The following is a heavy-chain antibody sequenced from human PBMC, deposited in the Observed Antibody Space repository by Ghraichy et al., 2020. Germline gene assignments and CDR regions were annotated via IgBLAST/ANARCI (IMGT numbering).Heavy chain of an antibody. CDR2: ISTSGGTT. CDR3: AKGGQSVVRRFDF. CDR1: GFTFSSYA. D-gene: IGHD2-21*01. V-gene: IGHV3-23*01. J-gene: IGHJ4*02. Sequence: GGSLRLSCAASGFTFSSYAMGWVRQAPGKGLEWVSAISTSGGTTYTADSVKGRFAISRDNSKNTLYLQMNSLRADDTAVYYCAKGGQSVVRRFDFWGQGTLVTVSS.